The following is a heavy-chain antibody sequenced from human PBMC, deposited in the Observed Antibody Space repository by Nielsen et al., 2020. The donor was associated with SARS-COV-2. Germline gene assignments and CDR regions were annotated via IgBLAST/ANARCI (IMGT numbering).Heavy chain of an antibody. D-gene: IGHD3-22*01. CDR2: ISYDGSNK. Sequence: VRQAPGKGLEWVAVISYDGSNKYYADSVKGRFTISRDNSKNTLYLQMNSLRAEDTAVYYCARPTYYYDSSGYYYESFDYWGQGTLVTVSS. CDR3: ARPTYYYDSSGYYYESFDY. V-gene: IGHV3-30*03. J-gene: IGHJ4*02.